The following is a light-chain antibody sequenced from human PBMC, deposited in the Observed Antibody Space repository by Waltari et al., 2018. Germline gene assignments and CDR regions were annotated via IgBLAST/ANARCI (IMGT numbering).Light chain of an antibody. J-gene: IGKJ1*01. CDR2: GAS. CDR3: QHYVRLPVT. Sequence: EIVLTQSPGTLSLSPGERVTLSCRASQSVSRTLAWYQQKPGQAPRLLMYGASNRAPGIPDRFSGSWSGTDFSLTISRLEPEDFAVYYCQHYVRLPVTFGQGTKVEIK. V-gene: IGKV3-20*01. CDR1: QSVSRT.